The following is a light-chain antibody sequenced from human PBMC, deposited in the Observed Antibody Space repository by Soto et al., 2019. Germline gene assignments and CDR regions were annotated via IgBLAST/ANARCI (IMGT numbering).Light chain of an antibody. V-gene: IGLV1-51*02. CDR3: GTWDSSLSAWV. CDR1: SSNIGNNY. CDR2: ENN. J-gene: IGLJ3*02. Sequence: QSVLTQPPSVSAAPGQKVTISCSGSSSNIGNNYVSWYQQLPGKAPKLLIYENNKRPSGIPDRFSGSKSGTSATLGITGLQTGDEADYYCGTWDSSLSAWVFGGGTKVTVL.